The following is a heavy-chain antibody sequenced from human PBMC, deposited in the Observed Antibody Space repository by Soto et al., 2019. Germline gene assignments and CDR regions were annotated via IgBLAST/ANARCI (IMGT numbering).Heavy chain of an antibody. CDR3: ARDRSYAFDV. CDR1: GFTFSTSW. J-gene: IGHJ3*01. CDR2: INSDGSST. V-gene: IGHV3-74*01. Sequence: EVQLVESGGGLVQPGGSLRLSCAASGFTFSTSWMHWVRQVPGKGLVWVSHINSDGSSTTYADSVKGRFTISRDNAKNTLYLQMNSPRAEDTAVYYCARDRSYAFDVWGQGTMVTVSS.